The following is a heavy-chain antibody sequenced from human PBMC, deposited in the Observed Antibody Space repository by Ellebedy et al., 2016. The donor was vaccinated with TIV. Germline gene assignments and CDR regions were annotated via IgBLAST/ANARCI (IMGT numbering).Heavy chain of an antibody. V-gene: IGHV4-38-2*02. CDR3: ARDPYSYGSGSYYNPV. J-gene: IGHJ4*02. Sequence: SETLSLXXTVSGYSISSVYYWGWIRQPPGKGLEWIGSIYHSGSTYYNPSLKSRVTISGDTSKNQFSLKLSSVTAADTAVYYCARDPYSYGSGSYYNPVWGQGTLATVSS. CDR1: GYSISSVYY. CDR2: IYHSGST. D-gene: IGHD3-10*01.